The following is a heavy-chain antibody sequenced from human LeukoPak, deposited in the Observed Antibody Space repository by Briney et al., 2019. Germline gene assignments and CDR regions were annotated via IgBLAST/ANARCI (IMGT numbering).Heavy chain of an antibody. J-gene: IGHJ4*02. CDR3: ARDTEIDSSSWIH. D-gene: IGHD6-13*01. CDR1: GGSISSYY. V-gene: IGHV4-59*01. Sequence: KPSETLSLTCTVSGGSISSYYWSWIRQPPGKGLEWIGYIYYSGSTNYNPSLKSRVTISVDTSKNQFSLKMSSVTAADTAVYYCARDTEIDSSSWIHWGQGTLVTVSS. CDR2: IYYSGST.